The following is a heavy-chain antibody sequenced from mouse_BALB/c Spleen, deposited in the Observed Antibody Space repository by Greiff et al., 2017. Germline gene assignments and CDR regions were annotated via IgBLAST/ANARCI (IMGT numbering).Heavy chain of an antibody. CDR2: IWAGGST. Sequence: QVQLQQSGPGLVAPSQSLSITCTVSGFSLTSYGVHWVRQPPGKGLEWLGVIWAGGSTNYNSALMSRLSISKDNSKSQVFLKMNSLQTDDTAMYYCARYYGNYGGFAYWGQGTLVTVSA. D-gene: IGHD2-1*01. J-gene: IGHJ3*01. CDR1: GFSLTSYG. CDR3: ARYYGNYGGFAY. V-gene: IGHV2-9*02.